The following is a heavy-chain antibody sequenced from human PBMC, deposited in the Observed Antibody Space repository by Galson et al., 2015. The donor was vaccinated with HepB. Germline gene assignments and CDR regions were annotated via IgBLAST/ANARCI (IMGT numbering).Heavy chain of an antibody. J-gene: IGHJ4*02. V-gene: IGHV1-58*02. CDR2: IVVGSGNT. D-gene: IGHD2-2*01. CDR1: GFTFTSSA. Sequence: SVKVSCKASGFTFTSSAMQWVRQARGQRLEWIGWIVVGSGNTNYAQKFQERVTITRDMSTSTAYMELSSLRPEDTAVYYCAAGGSSTVTPLDYWGQGTLVTVSS. CDR3: AAGGSSTVTPLDY.